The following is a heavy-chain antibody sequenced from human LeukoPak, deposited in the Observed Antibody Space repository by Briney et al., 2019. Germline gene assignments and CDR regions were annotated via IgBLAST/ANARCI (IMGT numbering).Heavy chain of an antibody. J-gene: IGHJ6*03. D-gene: IGHD3-3*01. CDR2: ISPSGDIT. Sequence: GGSLRLSCAASGFTFSNHGMNWVRQAPGKGLEWVSGISPSGDITYYADSVKGRFTISRDNSKNTLYLQMNSLRAEDTAVYYCARQDYDFWSGQSYYYYYYMDVWGKGTTVTVSS. CDR1: GFTFSNHG. V-gene: IGHV3-23*01. CDR3: ARQDYDFWSGQSYYYYYYMDV.